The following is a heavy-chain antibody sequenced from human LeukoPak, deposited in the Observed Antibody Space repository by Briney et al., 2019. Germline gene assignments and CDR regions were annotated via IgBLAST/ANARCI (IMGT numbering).Heavy chain of an antibody. CDR3: ARGGLYYVDV. Sequence: PGGSLRLSCAASGFTFDDYAMHWVRQAPGKGLEWVSGISWNSGSIGYADSVKGRFTISRDNAKNSLYLQMSSLGAGDTAVYYCARGGLYYVDVWGKGTTVTVSS. V-gene: IGHV3-9*01. CDR2: ISWNSGSI. CDR1: GFTFDDYA. J-gene: IGHJ6*03.